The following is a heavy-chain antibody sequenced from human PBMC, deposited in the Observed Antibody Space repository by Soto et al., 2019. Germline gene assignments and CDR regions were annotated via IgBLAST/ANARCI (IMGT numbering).Heavy chain of an antibody. D-gene: IGHD3-9*01. V-gene: IGHV4-30-4*01. J-gene: IGHJ4*02. CDR2: IYYSGGT. CDR3: ARGGNRYHILTGFSSHY. CDR1: GGSISSGDYY. Sequence: QVQLQESGPGLVKPSQTLSLTCTVSGGSISSGDYYWTWIRQPPGKGLECIGYIYYSGGTYYNPSLKSRITLSVDTSKNQFSLKLSSVTAADTAVYYCARGGNRYHILTGFSSHYWGQGTLVTVSS.